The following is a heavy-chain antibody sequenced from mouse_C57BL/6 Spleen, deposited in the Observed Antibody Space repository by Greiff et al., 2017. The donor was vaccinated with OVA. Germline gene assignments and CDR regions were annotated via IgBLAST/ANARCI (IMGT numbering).Heavy chain of an antibody. D-gene: IGHD1-1*01. Sequence: QVQLQQSGAELVKPGASVKISCKASGYAFSSYWMNWVKQRPGKGLEWIGQIYPGDGDTNYNGKFKGKATLTADKSSSTAYMQLSSLTSEDSAVYFCARGPYYGSLDYWGQGTSVTVSS. CDR1: GYAFSSYW. J-gene: IGHJ4*01. CDR3: ARGPYYGSLDY. V-gene: IGHV1-80*01. CDR2: IYPGDGDT.